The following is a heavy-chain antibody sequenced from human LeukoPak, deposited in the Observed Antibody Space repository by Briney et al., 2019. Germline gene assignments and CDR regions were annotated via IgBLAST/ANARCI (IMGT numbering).Heavy chain of an antibody. CDR1: GFTFSTYA. Sequence: GGSLRLSCAASGFTFSTYAMHWVRQAPGKGLEWVSVIYSGGSTYYADSVKGRFTISRDNSKNTLYLQMKSLRAEDTAVYYCARTDETAPAEDFQHWGQGTLVTVSS. CDR3: ARTDETAPAEDFQH. D-gene: IGHD2-21*02. V-gene: IGHV3-53*01. J-gene: IGHJ1*01. CDR2: IYSGGST.